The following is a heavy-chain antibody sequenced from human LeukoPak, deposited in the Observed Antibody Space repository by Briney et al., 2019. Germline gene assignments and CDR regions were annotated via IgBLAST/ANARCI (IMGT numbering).Heavy chain of an antibody. Sequence: PSETLSLTCTVSGGSVSSGSYYWSWIRQPPGKGLEWIGYIYYSGSTNYNPSLKSRVTISVDTSKNQFSLKLSSVTAADTAVYYCAGDPSLGFSWYFDLWGRGTLVTVPS. CDR2: IYYSGST. CDR3: AGDPSLGFSWYFDL. J-gene: IGHJ2*01. CDR1: GGSVSSGSYY. V-gene: IGHV4-61*01.